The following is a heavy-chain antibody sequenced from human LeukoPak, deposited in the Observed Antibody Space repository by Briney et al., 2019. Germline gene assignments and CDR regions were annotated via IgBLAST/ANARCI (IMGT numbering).Heavy chain of an antibody. CDR3: ARVEMATSTDYDY. V-gene: IGHV1-2*02. J-gene: IGHJ4*02. D-gene: IGHD5-24*01. CDR1: GYTLTGYY. Sequence: GASVKVSCKASGYTLTGYYMHWVRQAPGPGLEWMGWINPNSGGTNYAQKFQGRVTMTRDTSISTAYMELSRLRSDDTAVYYCARVEMATSTDYDYWGQGTLVTVSS. CDR2: INPNSGGT.